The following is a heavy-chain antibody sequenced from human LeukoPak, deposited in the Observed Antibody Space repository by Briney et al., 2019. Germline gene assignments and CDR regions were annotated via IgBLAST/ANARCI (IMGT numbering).Heavy chain of an antibody. J-gene: IGHJ6*03. CDR2: IYSTGRT. CDR3: ARVTWGTFNYMDV. CDR1: GVSISSYY. Sequence: PSETLSLTCTVSGVSISSYYWTWIRQPAGKGLEWIGHIYSTGRTTYNPSLESQVTMSIDTSKNQFSLRLNSLTAADTAMYYCARVTWGTFNYMDVWGKGTTVTVSS. D-gene: IGHD7-27*01. V-gene: IGHV4-4*07.